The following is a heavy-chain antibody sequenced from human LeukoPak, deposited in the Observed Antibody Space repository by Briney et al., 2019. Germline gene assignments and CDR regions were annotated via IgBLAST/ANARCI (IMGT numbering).Heavy chain of an antibody. CDR3: AKTTTGYSSGRFPGWPVDY. CDR2: IFGSGGST. V-gene: IGHV3-23*01. D-gene: IGHD6-19*01. CDR1: GFTFSSYA. Sequence: GSLRLSCAASGFTFSSYAMYWVRQAPGKGLEWASGIFGSGGSTHYADSVKGRFTISRDNSKNTVYLQMNSLRAEDTAVYYCAKTTTGYSSGRFPGWPVDYWGQGTLVTVSS. J-gene: IGHJ4*02.